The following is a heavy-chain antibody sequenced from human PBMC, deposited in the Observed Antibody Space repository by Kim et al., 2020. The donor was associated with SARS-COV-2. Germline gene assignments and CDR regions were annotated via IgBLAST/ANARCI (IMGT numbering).Heavy chain of an antibody. D-gene: IGHD3-3*01. V-gene: IGHV4-59*08. J-gene: IGHJ6*02. Sequence: SETLSLTCTVSGGSISSYYWSWIRQPPGKGLEWIGYIYYSGSTNYNPSLKSRVTISVDTSKNQFSLKLSSVTAADTAVYYCARLLSCGGAIFGCYGMDVWGQGTTVTVSS. CDR2: IYYSGST. CDR1: GGSISSYY. CDR3: ARLLSCGGAIFGCYGMDV.